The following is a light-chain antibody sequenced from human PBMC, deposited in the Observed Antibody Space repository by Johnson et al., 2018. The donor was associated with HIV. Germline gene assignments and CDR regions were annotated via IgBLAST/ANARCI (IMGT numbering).Light chain of an antibody. J-gene: IGLJ1*01. Sequence: QSILTQPPSVSAAPGQKVTISCSGSSSNIGNNYVSWYQQLPGTAPKLLIYENNKRPSGIPDRFSGSKSGTSATLGITGLPTGDEADYYWGTWDSNLSAGVFVTGTKFTVL. CDR3: GTWDSNLSAGV. CDR1: SSNIGNNY. V-gene: IGLV1-51*02. CDR2: ENN.